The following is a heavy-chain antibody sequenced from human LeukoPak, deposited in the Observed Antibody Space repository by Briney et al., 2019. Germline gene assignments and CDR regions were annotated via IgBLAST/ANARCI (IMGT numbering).Heavy chain of an antibody. D-gene: IGHD6-13*01. CDR1: GGSISSYY. Sequence: SETLSLTCTVSGGSISSYYWSWIRQPPEKGLEWIGYIYYSGSTNYNPSLKSRVTISVDTSKNQFSLKLSSVTAADTAVYYCARDSSSSWHGGYNWFDPWGQGTLVTVSS. V-gene: IGHV4-59*01. CDR3: ARDSSSSWHGGYNWFDP. J-gene: IGHJ5*02. CDR2: IYYSGST.